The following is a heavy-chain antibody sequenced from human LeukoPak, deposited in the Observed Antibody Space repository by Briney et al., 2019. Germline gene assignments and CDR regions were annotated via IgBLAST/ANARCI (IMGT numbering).Heavy chain of an antibody. CDR1: GDSVSSNSAA. Sequence: SQTLSLTCAISGDSVSSNSAAWNWIRQSPSRGLEWLGRTYYRSKWYNDYAVSVKSRITTNPDTSKNQFSLQLNSVTPEDTAVYYCARDGLYDSSGYYYSSWFDPWGQGTLVTVSS. CDR2: TYYRSKWYN. J-gene: IGHJ5*02. V-gene: IGHV6-1*01. CDR3: ARDGLYDSSGYYYSSWFDP. D-gene: IGHD3-22*01.